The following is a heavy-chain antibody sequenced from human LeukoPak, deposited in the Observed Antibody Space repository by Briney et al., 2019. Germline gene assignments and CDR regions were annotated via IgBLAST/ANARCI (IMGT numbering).Heavy chain of an antibody. CDR3: AREGIQLWPSDY. J-gene: IGHJ4*02. D-gene: IGHD5-18*01. V-gene: IGHV4-38-2*02. Sequence: SETLSLTCTVSGYSISGHNYRGWIRQPPGKGLEWIGTIYHSGSTYYNPSLKSRVTISVDTSKNQFSLKLSSVTAADTAVYYCAREGIQLWPSDYWGQGTLVTVSS. CDR2: IYHSGST. CDR1: GYSISGHNY.